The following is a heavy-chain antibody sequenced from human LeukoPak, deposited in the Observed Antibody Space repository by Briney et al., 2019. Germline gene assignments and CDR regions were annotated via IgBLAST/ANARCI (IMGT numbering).Heavy chain of an antibody. V-gene: IGHV4-59*01. J-gene: IGHJ6*02. CDR2: IYYNGDT. Sequence: SETLSLTCTVSGGSISSYYWTWIRQPPGKGLEWIGYIYYNGDTGHNPSLKGRVTISLDTSKNQFSPKLSSVTAADTAVYYCARASGLTRYGMDVWGQGTTVTVSS. D-gene: IGHD3-3*01. CDR3: ARASGLTRYGMDV. CDR1: GGSISSYY.